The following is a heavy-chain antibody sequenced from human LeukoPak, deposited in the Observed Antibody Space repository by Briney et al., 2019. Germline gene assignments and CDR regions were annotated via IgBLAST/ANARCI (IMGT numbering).Heavy chain of an antibody. CDR3: ARVRGGSYFDY. D-gene: IGHD3-16*01. V-gene: IGHV3-7*05. CDR2: IKQHGNEK. Sequence: PGGSLRLSCAASGFIFSSYWMTWVRQAPGKGLEWVANIKQHGNEKYYVDSVKGRFTISRDNAKSSLHLQMNSPRAEDTAVYYCARVRGGSYFDYWGQGTLVTVSS. J-gene: IGHJ4*02. CDR1: GFIFSSYW.